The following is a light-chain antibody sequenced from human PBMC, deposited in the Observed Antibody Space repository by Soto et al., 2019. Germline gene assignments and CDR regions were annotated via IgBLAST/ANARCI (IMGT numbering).Light chain of an antibody. CDR3: SSYTTSSTYV. CDR1: SSDVGAYNY. V-gene: IGLV2-14*03. CDR2: EVS. J-gene: IGLJ1*01. Sequence: QSVLTQPASVSGSPGQSITISCTGTSSDVGAYNYVSWYQQHPGKAPKLTIYEVSNRPSGVSNRFSGSKSGNTASLTTSGLQAEDEADYYCSSYTTSSTYVFGPGTKVTVL.